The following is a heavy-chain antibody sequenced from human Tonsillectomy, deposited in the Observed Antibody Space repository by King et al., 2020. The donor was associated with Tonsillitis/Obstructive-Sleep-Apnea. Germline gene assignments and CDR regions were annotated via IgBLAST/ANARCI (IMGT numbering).Heavy chain of an antibody. CDR2: IYWDDDK. CDR1: GFSLTTGGVG. D-gene: IGHD2-8*02. CDR3: AHRQGFCTGGNCPRWFDP. J-gene: IGHJ5*02. Sequence: TLKESGPTLVQPTQTLTLTCTFSGFSLTTGGVGVGWIRRPPGRALEWLALIYWDDDKQYSPSLKSRLTITKDTSKNQVVLTLANVEPVDTATYYCAHRQGFCTGGNCPRWFDPWGQGTLVTVSS. V-gene: IGHV2-5*02.